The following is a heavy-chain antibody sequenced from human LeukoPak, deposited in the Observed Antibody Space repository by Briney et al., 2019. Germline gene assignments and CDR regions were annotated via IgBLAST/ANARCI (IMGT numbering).Heavy chain of an antibody. Sequence: SDTLSLTCAVSGGSISSVGYYWSWIRQPPGKGLEWIREINHSGSTNYNPSLKSRVTISVDTSKNQFSLKLSSVTAADTAVYYCQYSSGWYWDTIDYWGQGTLVTVSS. CDR2: INHSGST. V-gene: IGHV4-34*01. CDR1: GGSISSVGYY. J-gene: IGHJ4*02. D-gene: IGHD6-19*01. CDR3: QYSSGWYWDTIDY.